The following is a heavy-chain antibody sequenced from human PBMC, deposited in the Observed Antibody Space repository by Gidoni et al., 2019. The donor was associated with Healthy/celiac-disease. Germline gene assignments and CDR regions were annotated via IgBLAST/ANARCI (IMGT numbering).Heavy chain of an antibody. CDR1: VGSIRSGSYY. J-gene: IGHJ4*02. Sequence: QVQLQESGPGLVQPAQSLSLTCPVSVGSIRSGSYYWSWIRPPAGKGLEWIGRIYTSGSTNYNPSLKSRVTMSVDTSKNQFSLKLSSVTAADTAVYYCARGMNYYDSSGYIDYWGQGTLVTVSS. D-gene: IGHD3-22*01. CDR3: ARGMNYYDSSGYIDY. CDR2: IYTSGST. V-gene: IGHV4-61*02.